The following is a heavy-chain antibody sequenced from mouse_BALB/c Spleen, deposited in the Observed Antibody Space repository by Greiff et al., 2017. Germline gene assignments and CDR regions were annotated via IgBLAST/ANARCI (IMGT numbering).Heavy chain of an antibody. CDR2: IWAGGST. D-gene: IGHD2-3*01. CDR3: ARDRPLYDGYYGGVDY. J-gene: IGHJ2*01. V-gene: IGHV2-9*02. Sequence: VKLQESGPGLVAPSQSLSITCTVSGFSLTSYGVHWVRQPPGKGLEWLGVIWAGGSTNYNSALMSRLSISKDNSKSQVFLKMNSLQTDDTAMYYCARDRPLYDGYYGGVDYWGQGTTLTVSS. CDR1: GFSLTSYG.